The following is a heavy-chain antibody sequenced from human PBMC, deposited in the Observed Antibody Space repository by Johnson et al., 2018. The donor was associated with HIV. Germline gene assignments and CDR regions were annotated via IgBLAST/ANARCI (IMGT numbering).Heavy chain of an antibody. D-gene: IGHD6-13*01. J-gene: IGHJ3*02. Sequence: EVQLVESGGGVVQPGRSLRLSCAASGFTFSSYWMSWVRQAPGKGLECVANIKQDGSEKYYVDSVKGRFTISRDNAKNSLYLQMNSLKTEDTAVYYCTTDRAAARDAFDIWGQGTMVTVSS. V-gene: IGHV3-7*03. CDR2: IKQDGSEK. CDR3: TTDRAAARDAFDI. CDR1: GFTFSSYW.